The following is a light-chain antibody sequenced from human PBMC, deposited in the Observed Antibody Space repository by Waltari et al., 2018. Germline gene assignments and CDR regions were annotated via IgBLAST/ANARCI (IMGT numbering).Light chain of an antibody. CDR3: CSYAGAYAFV. CDR2: DVV. J-gene: IGLJ3*02. CDR1: INDVGVEDY. V-gene: IGLV2-11*01. Sequence: QSALTQPHSVSASPGQSVTIPCFGSINDVGVEDYVSWYQQLPGKAPKLILYDVVKRPSGVPSRFSGSKYGTTASLTISGLQTDDEATYDCCSYAGAYAFVFGGGTKLTVL.